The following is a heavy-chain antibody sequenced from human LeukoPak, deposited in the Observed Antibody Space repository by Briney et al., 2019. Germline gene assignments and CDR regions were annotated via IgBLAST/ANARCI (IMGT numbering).Heavy chain of an antibody. CDR1: GFTVSSNY. J-gene: IGHJ6*02. CDR3: ATHGCASEYYHMDV. V-gene: IGHV3-23*01. D-gene: IGHD1-14*01. CDR2: ISGSGFRT. Sequence: GGSLRLSCAASGFTVSSNYMNLVRQAPGKGLEWVSTISGSGFRTHYADSVKGRFTISGDSSKNTLYLQMDSLRADDTAVYYWATHGCASEYYHMDVWGQGTTVTVSS.